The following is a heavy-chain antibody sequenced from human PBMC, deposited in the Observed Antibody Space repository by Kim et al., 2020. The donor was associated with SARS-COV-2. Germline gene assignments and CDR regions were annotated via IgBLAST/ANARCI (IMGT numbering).Heavy chain of an antibody. CDR3: AREISGEAFDI. D-gene: IGHD3-16*01. V-gene: IGHV4-31*03. J-gene: IGHJ3*02. CDR1: GGSIRSGGYY. Sequence: SETLSLTCTVSGGSIRSGGYYWNWIRQHPGKGLEWMGYIYYSGTTYYNPSLTSRVTISVDTSKNQFSLKLRSVTAADTAVYYCAREISGEAFDIWGQGTMVTVSS. CDR2: IYYSGTT.